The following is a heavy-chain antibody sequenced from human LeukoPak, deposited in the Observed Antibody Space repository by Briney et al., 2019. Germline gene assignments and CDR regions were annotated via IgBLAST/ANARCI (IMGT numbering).Heavy chain of an antibody. Sequence: GGSLRLSCAASGFTFSSYAMHWVRQAPGKGLEWVAVISYDGSNKYYADSVKGRFTISRDNSKNTLYLQINSLRAEDTAVYYCAREAVTPGAFDIWGQGTMVTVSS. CDR2: ISYDGSNK. D-gene: IGHD1-14*01. V-gene: IGHV3-30*01. J-gene: IGHJ3*02. CDR1: GFTFSSYA. CDR3: AREAVTPGAFDI.